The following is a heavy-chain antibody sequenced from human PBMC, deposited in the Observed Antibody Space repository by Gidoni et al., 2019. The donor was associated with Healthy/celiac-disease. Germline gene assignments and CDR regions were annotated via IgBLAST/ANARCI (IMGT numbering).Heavy chain of an antibody. CDR3: ARARGYYGSGSYHPYYYYYMDV. V-gene: IGHV4-34*01. Sequence: QVQLQQWGAGLLKPSETLSLTCAVYGGSFSGYYWSWIRQPPGKGLEWIGEINHSGSTNYNPSLKSRVTISVDTSKNQFSLKLSSVTAADTAVYYCARARGYYGSGSYHPYYYYYMDVWGKGTTVTVSS. J-gene: IGHJ6*03. CDR1: GGSFSGYY. D-gene: IGHD3-10*01. CDR2: INHSGST.